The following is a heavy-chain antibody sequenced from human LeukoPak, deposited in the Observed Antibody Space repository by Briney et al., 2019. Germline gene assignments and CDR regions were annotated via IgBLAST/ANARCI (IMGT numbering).Heavy chain of an antibody. D-gene: IGHD1-26*01. CDR3: ARHWRGGGYRKPGYYFDY. CDR2: IYYSGST. J-gene: IGHJ4*02. V-gene: IGHV4-30-4*01. CDR1: GGSISSGDSY. Sequence: SETLSLTCTVSGGSISSGDSYWSWIRQPPGKGLEWIGYIYYSGSTYYNPSLKSRVTISVDTSKNQFSLKLSSVTAADTAVYYCARHWRGGGYRKPGYYFDYWGQGTLVTVSS.